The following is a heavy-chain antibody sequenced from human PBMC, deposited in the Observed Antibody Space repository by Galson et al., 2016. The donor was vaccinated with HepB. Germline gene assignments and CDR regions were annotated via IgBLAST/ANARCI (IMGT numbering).Heavy chain of an antibody. CDR3: TNLGIPGY. CDR1: GFTFSSYT. CDR2: ISRSSSHI. J-gene: IGHJ4*02. V-gene: IGHV3-21*04. D-gene: IGHD3-16*01. Sequence: SLRLSCAVSGFTFSSYTMNWVRQAPGKGLEWVSSISRSSSHIYYADSVKGRFTISRDNAENSLYLQMNSLRAEDTAVYYCTNLGIPGYWGQGALVTVSS.